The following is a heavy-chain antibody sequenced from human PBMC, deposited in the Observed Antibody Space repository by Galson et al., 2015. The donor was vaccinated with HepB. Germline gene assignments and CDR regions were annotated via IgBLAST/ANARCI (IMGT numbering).Heavy chain of an antibody. D-gene: IGHD5-12*01. CDR3: ARFFAAFSGYDHFDY. CDR2: ISAYNGNT. Sequence: SVKVSCKASGYTFTSYGISWVRQAPGQGLEWMGWISAYNGNTNYAQKLQGRVTMTTDTSTSTAYMELRSLRSDDTAVYYCARFFAAFSGYDHFDYWGQGTLVTVSS. V-gene: IGHV1-18*01. J-gene: IGHJ4*02. CDR1: GYTFTSYG.